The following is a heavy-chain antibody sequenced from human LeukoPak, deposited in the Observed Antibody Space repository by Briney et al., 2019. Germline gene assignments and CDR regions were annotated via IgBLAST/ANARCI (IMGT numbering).Heavy chain of an antibody. V-gene: IGHV1-2*06. J-gene: IGHJ3*02. Sequence: ASVKVSCKASGYTFTGYYVHWVRQAPGQGLEWMGRINPNSGGTNYAQKFQGRVTMTRDTSISTAYMELSRLRSDDTAVYYCARDLVNIVLMVYAKQGDAFDIWGQGTMVTVSS. CDR3: ARDLVNIVLMVYAKQGDAFDI. CDR1: GYTFTGYY. D-gene: IGHD2-8*01. CDR2: INPNSGGT.